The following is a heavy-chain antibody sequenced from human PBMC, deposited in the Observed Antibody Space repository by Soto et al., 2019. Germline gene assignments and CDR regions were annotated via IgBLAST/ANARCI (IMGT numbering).Heavy chain of an antibody. CDR1: GFTFRGYW. D-gene: IGHD1-26*01. CDR3: ARDRDIVGASPLAY. CDR2: ITTDGGST. V-gene: IGHV3-74*01. J-gene: IGHJ4*02. Sequence: EVQLVESGGGLVQPGGSLRLSCAASGFTFRGYWMNWVRQAPGKGLVWVSHITTDGGSTNYADSVKGRFTISRDNAXDTLYLYMRSLRVDDTAVYYCARDRDIVGASPLAYWGQGTLVTVAS.